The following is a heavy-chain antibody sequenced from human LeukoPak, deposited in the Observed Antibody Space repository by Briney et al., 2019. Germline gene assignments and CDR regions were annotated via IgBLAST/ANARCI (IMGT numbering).Heavy chain of an antibody. J-gene: IGHJ4*02. Sequence: PSEPLSLTCAVSGGPISCGGYSWSWIRQPPGKGLEWIGYIYHSGSTYYTPSLKSRVTISVDRSKNQFSLKLSSVTAADTAVYYCARGFGGYDGWPYFDYWGQGTLVTVSS. CDR1: GGPISCGGYS. V-gene: IGHV4-30-2*01. CDR3: ARGFGGYDGWPYFDY. CDR2: IYHSGST. D-gene: IGHD5-12*01.